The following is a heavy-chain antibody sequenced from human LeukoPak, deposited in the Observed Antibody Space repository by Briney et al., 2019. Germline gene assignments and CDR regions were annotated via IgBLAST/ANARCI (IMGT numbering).Heavy chain of an antibody. V-gene: IGHV3-7*01. CDR3: AREGLRHQLVASDWFDP. Sequence: GGSLSFSCADSGFTLSSYWMSWVRQAPGKGLAWVANIKQEGSEKYYVDSVKGRFTISRDNAKNSLYLQMNSLRAEDTAVYYCAREGLRHQLVASDWFDPWGQGTLVTVSS. CDR2: IKQEGSEK. D-gene: IGHD6-13*01. J-gene: IGHJ5*02. CDR1: GFTLSSYW.